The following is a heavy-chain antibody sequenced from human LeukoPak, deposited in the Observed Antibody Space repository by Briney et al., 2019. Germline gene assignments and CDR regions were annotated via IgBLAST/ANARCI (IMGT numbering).Heavy chain of an antibody. Sequence: ASVKVSCKASGYTFTGYYMHWVRQAPGQGLEWMGWINPNSGGTNYAQKFQGRVTMTRDTSISTAYMELSRLRSDDTAVYYCARAPSVADAFDIWGQGAMVTVSP. CDR3: ARAPSVADAFDI. V-gene: IGHV1-2*02. CDR1: GYTFTGYY. D-gene: IGHD2-21*01. J-gene: IGHJ3*02. CDR2: INPNSGGT.